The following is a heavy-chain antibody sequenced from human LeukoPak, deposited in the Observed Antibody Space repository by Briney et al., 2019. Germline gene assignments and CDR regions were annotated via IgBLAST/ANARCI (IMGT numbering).Heavy chain of an antibody. Sequence: SGPTLVNPTQTLTLTCTFSGFSLSTSGVGVGWIRQPPGKALEWLALIYWDDDKRYRPSLKSRLTITKDTSKNQVVLTMTNMDPVDTATYYCARSPYYDILTGSRGTFDYWGRGILVTVSS. CDR2: IYWDDDK. D-gene: IGHD3-9*01. CDR3: ARSPYYDILTGSRGTFDY. CDR1: GFSLSTSGVG. J-gene: IGHJ4*02. V-gene: IGHV2-5*02.